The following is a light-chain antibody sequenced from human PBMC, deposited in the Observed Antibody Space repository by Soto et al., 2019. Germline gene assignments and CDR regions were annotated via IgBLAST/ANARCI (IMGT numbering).Light chain of an antibody. Sequence: ERVLTQSQPTRSFSPGKGATPSARPGHGLAAALPWYQQKPGQAPRLLIYGASTRATGIPARFSGSGSGTEFTLTIYSLQSEDFAVYYCQQYNNWPPPTFGQGTRLEIK. CDR1: HGLAAA. CDR3: QQYNNWPPPT. CDR2: GAS. V-gene: IGKV3-15*01. J-gene: IGKJ5*01.